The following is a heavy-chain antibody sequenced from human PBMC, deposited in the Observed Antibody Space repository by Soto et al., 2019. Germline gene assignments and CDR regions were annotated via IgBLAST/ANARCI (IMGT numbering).Heavy chain of an antibody. J-gene: IGHJ4*02. CDR3: AHSFRSYWSRSRSPYYFDS. V-gene: IGHV2-5*02. CDR2: IYWDDDE. Sequence: QITLKESGPPLLKPTQTLTLTCTFSGFSLSTDGVGVGWIRQPPGKALEWLALIYWDDDERYSPSLETRVTISKGSTNNKVVITMTKTDPIETATYFWAHSFRSYWSRSRSPYYFDSWGQGTLVTVSS. CDR1: GFSLSTDGVG. D-gene: IGHD3-10*01.